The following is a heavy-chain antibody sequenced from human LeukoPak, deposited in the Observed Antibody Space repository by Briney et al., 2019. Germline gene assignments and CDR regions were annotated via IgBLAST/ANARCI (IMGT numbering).Heavy chain of an antibody. D-gene: IGHD3-10*01. CDR1: GYSFDNYW. J-gene: IGHJ4*02. CDR2: IDLSDSYT. V-gene: IGHV5-10-1*01. CDR3: ARHYYGSGSYSHFGY. Sequence: GESLKISCKGSGYSFDNYWITWLRQMPGKGLGWMGKIDLSDSYTNYSPSFQGHVTISADKSISTAYLQWSSLKASDSAMYYCARHYYGSGSYSHFGYWGQGTLVTVSS.